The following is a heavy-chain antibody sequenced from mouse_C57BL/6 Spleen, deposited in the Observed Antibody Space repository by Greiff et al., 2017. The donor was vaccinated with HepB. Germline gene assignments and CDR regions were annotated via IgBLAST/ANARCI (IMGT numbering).Heavy chain of an antibody. V-gene: IGHV1-5*01. CDR1: GYTFTSYW. CDR3: TREEGYYGNPWFAY. J-gene: IGHJ3*01. CDR2: IYPGNSDT. Sequence: EVQLQQSGTVLARPGASVKMFCKTSGYTFTSYWMHRVKPRTGQGLEWIGAIYPGNSDTSYNQKFKGKATLTAVTSASTAYMELSSLTNEDSAVYYCTREEGYYGNPWFAYWGQGTLVTVSA. D-gene: IGHD1-1*01.